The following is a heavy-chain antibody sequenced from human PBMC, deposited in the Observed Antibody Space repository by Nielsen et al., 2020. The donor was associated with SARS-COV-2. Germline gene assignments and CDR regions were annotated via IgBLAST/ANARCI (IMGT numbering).Heavy chain of an antibody. CDR3: ARNPNRSWYYSPQIDY. CDR1: GYSISSGYY. CDR2: IYHSGST. V-gene: IGHV4-38-2*02. J-gene: IGHJ4*02. Sequence: GSLTLSCTVSGYSISSGYYWGWIRQPPGKGLEWIGSIYHSGSTYYNPSLKSRVTISVDTSKNQFSLKLSSVTAADTAVYYCARNPNRSWYYSPQIDYWGQGTLVTVSS. D-gene: IGHD6-13*01.